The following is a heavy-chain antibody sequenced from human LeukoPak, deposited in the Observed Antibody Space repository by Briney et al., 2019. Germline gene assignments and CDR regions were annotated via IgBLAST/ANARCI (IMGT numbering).Heavy chain of an antibody. J-gene: IGHJ4*02. CDR1: GFAFSYDW. V-gene: IGHV3-74*03. CDR3: AKSLATGWYVNEY. CDR2: INNDGSST. D-gene: IGHD6-19*01. Sequence: GGSLRLSCAASGFAFSYDWMHWVCPAPGKGLMWVSHINNDGSSTTYADSVKGRFAISGDNAKNTLFLQMSSLRVEYTAVYYCAKSLATGWYVNEYWGQGTLVTVSS.